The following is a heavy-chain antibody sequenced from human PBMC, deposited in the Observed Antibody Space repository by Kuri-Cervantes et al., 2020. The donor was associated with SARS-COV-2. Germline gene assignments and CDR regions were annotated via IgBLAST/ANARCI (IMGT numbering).Heavy chain of an antibody. CDR1: GLTFSSYS. V-gene: IGHV3-30*03. CDR3: ATSKRDYDYYGMDV. J-gene: IGHJ6*02. Sequence: GESLKISCAASGLTFSSYSMHWVRQAPGKGLEWVAVISYDGSNKYYADSVKGRFTISRDNSKNTLYLQMNSLRAEDTAVYYCATSKRDYDYYGMDVWGQGTTVAVSS. D-gene: IGHD4/OR15-4a*01. CDR2: ISYDGSNK.